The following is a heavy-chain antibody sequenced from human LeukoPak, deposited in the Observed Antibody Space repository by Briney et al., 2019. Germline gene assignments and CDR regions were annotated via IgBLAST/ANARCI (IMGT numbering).Heavy chain of an antibody. CDR2: VNLQGST. J-gene: IGHJ4*02. Sequence: SETLSLTCGVSGGSITNTNYWTWVRQPPGKGLEWIGEVNLQGSTNYNPSLMGRVAISVDTSENHISLQLTSVTTADTAVYYCAREGGPYRPLDYSGQGTLVTVSS. V-gene: IGHV4-4*02. CDR1: GGSITNTNY. CDR3: AREGGPYRPLDY.